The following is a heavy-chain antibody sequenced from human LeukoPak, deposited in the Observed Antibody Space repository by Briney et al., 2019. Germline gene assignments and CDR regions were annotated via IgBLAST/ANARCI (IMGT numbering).Heavy chain of an antibody. Sequence: PWGSLRLSCAVSGFTFRSYGMHWYRQAPGKGLEWEAVIWYDGSNKYYADSVKGRFTISRDNSKSTLYLQMNSLRAEDTAVYYCARDQASMTPGYWGQGTLVTVSS. D-gene: IGHD1-14*01. J-gene: IGHJ4*02. CDR3: ARDQASMTPGY. V-gene: IGHV3-33*01. CDR2: IWYDGSNK. CDR1: GFTFRSYG.